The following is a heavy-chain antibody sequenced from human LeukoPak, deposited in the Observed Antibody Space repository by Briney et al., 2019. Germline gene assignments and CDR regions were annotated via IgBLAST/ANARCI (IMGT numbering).Heavy chain of an antibody. CDR1: GGTFSSYA. D-gene: IGHD5-18*01. Sequence: SVKVSCKASGGTFSSYAINWVRQAPGQGLEWMGWIIPTFGTANYAQKFQGRVTITADKSTSTAYMELSSLRSEDTAVYYCARGHRGYSYGYRYYYYMDVWGKGTTVTVSS. CDR2: IIPTFGTA. J-gene: IGHJ6*03. CDR3: ARGHRGYSYGYRYYYYMDV. V-gene: IGHV1-69*06.